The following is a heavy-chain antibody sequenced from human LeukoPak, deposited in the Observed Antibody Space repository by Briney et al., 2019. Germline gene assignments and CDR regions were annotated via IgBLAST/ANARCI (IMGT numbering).Heavy chain of an antibody. D-gene: IGHD3-22*01. CDR2: IYYSGSN. V-gene: IGHV4-59*08. Sequence: SETLSLTCTASGASISSYYWSWIRQPPRKGMEWHGYIYYSGSNTYNPSLKSRVPISVDTSKNQLSLKLSSVSAADTAVYYCARHYYDRSGSYSFDCWGQGTLVTVSS. CDR1: GASISSYY. CDR3: ARHYYDRSGSYSFDC. J-gene: IGHJ4*02.